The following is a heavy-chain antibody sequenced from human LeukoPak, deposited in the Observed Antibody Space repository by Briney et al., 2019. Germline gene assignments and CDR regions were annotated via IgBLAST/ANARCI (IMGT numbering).Heavy chain of an antibody. CDR1: EFTVTNAR. Sequence: GGSLRLSCAGSEFTVTNARMSWVRQAPGKGLEWVGRIRRKNEGGTTDYAAPVKGRFTISRDDSKNTLYLQMNSLKTEDTAVYYCTTSVLLWFGESPYYFDYWGQGTLVTVSS. CDR3: TTSVLLWFGESPYYFDY. J-gene: IGHJ4*02. V-gene: IGHV3-15*01. CDR2: IRRKNEGGTT. D-gene: IGHD3-10*01.